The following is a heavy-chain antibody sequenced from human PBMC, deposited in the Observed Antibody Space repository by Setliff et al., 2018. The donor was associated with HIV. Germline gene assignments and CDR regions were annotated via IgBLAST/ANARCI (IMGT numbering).Heavy chain of an antibody. V-gene: IGHV1-18*01. J-gene: IGHJ5*02. Sequence: ASVKVSCKASGYTFTSSGITWVRQAPGQGLEWMGWVGTYNGDTNYAQKFQGRVTMTTDTSTSTAYVELRSLISDDTAVYYCAREGLWFGDRGYYMDPWGQGTLVTVPQ. CDR1: GYTFTSSG. CDR3: AREGLWFGDRGYYMDP. CDR2: VGTYNGDT. D-gene: IGHD3-10*01.